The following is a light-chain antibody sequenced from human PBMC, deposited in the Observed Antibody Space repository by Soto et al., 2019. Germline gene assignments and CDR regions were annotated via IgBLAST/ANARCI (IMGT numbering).Light chain of an antibody. Sequence: DIVMTQSPDSLAVSLGERATFNCKSSQSVFSSSNYRNYLAWYQQKPRQSPKLLIYWASTRESGVPDRFSGSGSVTDFTLTISNLQAEDVAVYYCQQYYSSPPTFGQGTKVEIK. J-gene: IGKJ1*01. V-gene: IGKV4-1*01. CDR1: QSVFSSSNYRNY. CDR3: QQYYSSPPT. CDR2: WAS.